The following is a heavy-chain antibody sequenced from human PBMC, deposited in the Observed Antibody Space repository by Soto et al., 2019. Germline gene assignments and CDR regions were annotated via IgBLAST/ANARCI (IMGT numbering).Heavy chain of an antibody. CDR1: GASISDYY. CDR3: ARESRSALGAVEH. Sequence: SETLSLTCTVSGASISDYYWSWIRQPAGKGLECIGRIYASGNTNYNPSLKSRVTMSVDTSKNQFSLTLNSVTAADTAVYYCARESRSALGAVEHWGRGTLVTVSS. V-gene: IGHV4-4*07. J-gene: IGHJ4*02. CDR2: IYASGNT. D-gene: IGHD2-15*01.